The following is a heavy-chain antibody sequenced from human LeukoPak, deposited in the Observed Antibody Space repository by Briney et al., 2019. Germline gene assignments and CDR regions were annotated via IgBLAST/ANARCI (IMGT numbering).Heavy chain of an antibody. V-gene: IGHV4-59*01. CDR1: GGSISSYY. D-gene: IGHD6-19*01. Sequence: SGTLSLTCTVSGGSISSYYWSWIRQPPGKGLEWIGYIYYSGSTNYNPSLKSRVTISVDTSKNQFSLKLSSVTAADTAVYYCASAPLAVADTGWYFDLWGRGTLVTVSS. CDR3: ASAPLAVADTGWYFDL. CDR2: IYYSGST. J-gene: IGHJ2*01.